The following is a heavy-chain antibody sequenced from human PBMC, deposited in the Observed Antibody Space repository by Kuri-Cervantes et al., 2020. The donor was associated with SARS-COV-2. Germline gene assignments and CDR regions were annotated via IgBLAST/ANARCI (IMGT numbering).Heavy chain of an antibody. J-gene: IGHJ3*02. CDR2: IKQDGSEK. Sequence: GESLKISCAASGFTFSSYAMHWVRQAPGKGLEWVANIKQDGSEKYYVDSVKGRFTISRDNAKNSLYLQMNSLRAEDTAVYYCARDAWEPDAFDIWGQGTMVTVSS. CDR1: GFTFSSYA. CDR3: ARDAWEPDAFDI. D-gene: IGHD1-26*01. V-gene: IGHV3-7*03.